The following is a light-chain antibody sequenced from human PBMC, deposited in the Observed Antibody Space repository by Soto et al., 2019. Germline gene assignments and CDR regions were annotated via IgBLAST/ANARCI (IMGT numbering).Light chain of an antibody. CDR3: QQYNKWPRT. Sequence: EIVMTQFPATLSVSPGERATLSCRASQSVSSNLAWYQQKPGQAPRLLIYGASTRATGIPARFSGSGSGTEFTLTISSLQSEDFAVYYCQQYNKWPRTFGQGTKVDIK. CDR1: QSVSSN. CDR2: GAS. V-gene: IGKV3-15*01. J-gene: IGKJ1*01.